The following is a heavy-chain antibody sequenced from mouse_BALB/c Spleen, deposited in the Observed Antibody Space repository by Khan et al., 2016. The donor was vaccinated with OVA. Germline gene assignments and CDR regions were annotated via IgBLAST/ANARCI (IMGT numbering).Heavy chain of an antibody. V-gene: IGHV3-6*02. Sequence: EVQLQESGPGLVKSSQSLSLTCSVTGYSITSGYYWNWIRQFPGNKLEWMGYISYDGSNKYNPSLKNRISITRDTSKNQFFLKLNSVTTEDTATYDCARIGYIYDGTSYYAMDYWGQGTSVTVSS. D-gene: IGHD2-12*01. J-gene: IGHJ4*01. CDR1: GYSITSGYY. CDR2: ISYDGSN. CDR3: ARIGYIYDGTSYYAMDY.